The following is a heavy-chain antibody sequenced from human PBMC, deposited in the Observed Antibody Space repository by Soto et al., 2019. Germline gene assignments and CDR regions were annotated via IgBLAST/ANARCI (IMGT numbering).Heavy chain of an antibody. Sequence: SETLSLPCAVYGGSFSGHYCRWIRQPPGKGLERIGEINHSGSTNYNPSLKSRVTISVDTSKNQFSLKLSSVTAADTAVYYCARDESGGSSSPGYMDIWGKGTTVTV. CDR1: GGSFSGHY. CDR2: INHSGST. D-gene: IGHD6-6*01. V-gene: IGHV4-34*01. CDR3: ARDESGGSSSPGYMDI. J-gene: IGHJ6*03.